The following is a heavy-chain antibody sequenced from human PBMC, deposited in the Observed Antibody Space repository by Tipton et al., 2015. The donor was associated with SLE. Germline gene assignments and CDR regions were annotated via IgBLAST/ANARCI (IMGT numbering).Heavy chain of an antibody. CDR1: GFTFSDYN. Sequence: SLRLSCAASGFTFSDYNMNWVRQAPGKGLEWVSYISSSTTTISYADSVKGRFTISRDNAKMYLQMNSLRDEDTAVYYCARDQDFWTGDYGGYWGQGTLVTVSS. J-gene: IGHJ4*02. CDR2: ISSSTTTI. D-gene: IGHD3/OR15-3a*01. V-gene: IGHV3-48*02. CDR3: ARDQDFWTGDYGGY.